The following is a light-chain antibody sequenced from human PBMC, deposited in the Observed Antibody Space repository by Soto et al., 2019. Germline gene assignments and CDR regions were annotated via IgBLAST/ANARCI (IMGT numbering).Light chain of an antibody. Sequence: DIQMTQSPSTLSASLGDRVTITCRASQSISGWLAWYQQKPGKAPKLLIYDASSLESGVPSRFSGSGSGTEFTLTISSLQPDDFATYYCQQYDSSWTFGQGTKVDIK. CDR3: QQYDSSWT. V-gene: IGKV1-5*01. CDR1: QSISGW. CDR2: DAS. J-gene: IGKJ1*01.